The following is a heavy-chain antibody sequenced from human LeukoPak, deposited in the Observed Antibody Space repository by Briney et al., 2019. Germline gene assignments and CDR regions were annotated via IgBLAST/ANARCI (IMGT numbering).Heavy chain of an antibody. D-gene: IGHD1-1*01. CDR1: GFTFSNAW. Sequence: GGSLRLSCAASGFTFSNAWMNWVRQAPGKGLEWVADIWFDGKNEHFADSVKGRFTISRDNSKNTLYLQMNSLRAEDTAVYYCAIGTTGLDYWGQGTLVTVSP. CDR3: AIGTTGLDY. V-gene: IGHV3-33*08. CDR2: IWFDGKNE. J-gene: IGHJ4*02.